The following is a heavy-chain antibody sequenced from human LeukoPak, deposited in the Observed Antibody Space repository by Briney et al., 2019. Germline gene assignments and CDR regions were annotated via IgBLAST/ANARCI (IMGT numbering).Heavy chain of an antibody. J-gene: IGHJ6*02. D-gene: IGHD6-13*01. CDR3: ARAERYSSSWYIDYYYGMDV. CDR1: GGTFSSYA. CDR2: IIPIFGTA. Sequence: ASVKVSCKASGGTFSSYAISWVRQAPGQGLGWMGGIIPIFGTANYAQKFQGRVTITADESTSTAYMELSSLRSEDTAVYYCARAERYSSSWYIDYYYGMDVWGQGTTFTVSS. V-gene: IGHV1-69*13.